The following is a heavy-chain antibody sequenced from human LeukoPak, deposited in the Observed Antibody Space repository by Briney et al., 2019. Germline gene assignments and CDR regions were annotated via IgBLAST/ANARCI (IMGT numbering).Heavy chain of an antibody. CDR1: GGSISRRGSF. CDR2: ISYNGGT. V-gene: IGHV4-39*01. J-gene: IGHJ5*02. Sequence: SETLSLTCSVSGGSISRRGSFWGWIRQTPRTGLQWIASISYNGGTYYTPSLKSRVTISADMSANQFSLKVYSVTAADTAVYYCARPVVESGEISGWFDPWGQGTLVIVSS. CDR3: ARPVVESGEISGWFDP. D-gene: IGHD2-15*01.